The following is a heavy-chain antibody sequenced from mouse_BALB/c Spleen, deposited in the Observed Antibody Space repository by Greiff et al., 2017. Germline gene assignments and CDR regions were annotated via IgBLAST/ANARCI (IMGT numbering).Heavy chain of an antibody. V-gene: IGHV5-6-3*01. Sequence: EVQRVESGGGLVQPGGSLKLSCAASGFTFSSYGMSWVRQTPDKRLELVATINSNGGSTYYPDSVKGRFTISRANAKNTLYLQMSSLKSEDTAMYYCARTYYGNYDYWGQGTTLTVSS. CDR1: GFTFSSYG. D-gene: IGHD2-10*01. CDR2: INSNGGST. J-gene: IGHJ2*01. CDR3: ARTYYGNYDY.